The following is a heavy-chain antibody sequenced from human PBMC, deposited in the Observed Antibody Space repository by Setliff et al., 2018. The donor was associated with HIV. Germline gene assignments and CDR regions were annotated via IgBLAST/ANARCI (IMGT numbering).Heavy chain of an antibody. J-gene: IGHJ6*03. CDR2: IWYDGTVK. D-gene: IGHD2-21*01. Sequence: PGESLKISCAASGFTFSTYGMHWVRQAPGKGLEWVAVIWYDGTVKYYADSVKCRFTISRDNSKNTLYLQMNSLRAEDTAVYYCAKPAGDDYYYFYMDVWGKGTMVTVSS. V-gene: IGHV3-33*06. CDR1: GFTFSTYG. CDR3: AKPAGDDYYYFYMDV.